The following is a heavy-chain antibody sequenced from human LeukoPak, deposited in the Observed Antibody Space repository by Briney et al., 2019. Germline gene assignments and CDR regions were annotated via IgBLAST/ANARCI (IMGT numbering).Heavy chain of an antibody. V-gene: IGHV3-48*03. J-gene: IGHJ4*02. Sequence: PGGSLRLSCAASGFTFSSYEMNWVRQAPGKGLEWVSYISSSGSTIYYADSVKGRFTISRDNAKKSLYLQMNSLRVDDTALYYCARASGGILDYWGQGTLVTVSS. CDR2: ISSSGSTI. CDR3: ARASGGILDY. D-gene: IGHD2-15*01. CDR1: GFTFSSYE.